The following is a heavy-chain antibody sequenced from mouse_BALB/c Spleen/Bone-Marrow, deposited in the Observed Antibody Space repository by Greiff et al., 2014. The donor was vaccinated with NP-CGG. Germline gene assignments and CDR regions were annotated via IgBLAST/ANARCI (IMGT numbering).Heavy chain of an antibody. Sequence: VQLQESGGGLVQPGGSLKLSCAASGFAFSRYWMSWVRQAPGKGLEWIGEINPDSSTINYTPSLKDKFIISRDNAKNTLYLQMSKVRSEDTALYYCARNAYYAMDYWGQGTSVTVSS. J-gene: IGHJ4*01. CDR2: INPDSSTI. CDR1: GFAFSRYW. V-gene: IGHV4-1*02. CDR3: ARNAYYAMDY.